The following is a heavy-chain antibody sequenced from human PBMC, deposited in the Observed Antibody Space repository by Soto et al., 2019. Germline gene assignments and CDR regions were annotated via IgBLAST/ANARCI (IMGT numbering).Heavy chain of an antibody. Sequence: EVQVVESGGDLVQPGGSLRLSCAASGFTVSSDYMNWVRQAPGKGLEWVSVIYSGGGRYYADSVQGRFTISRDNSKNMVYLQMNGLRAEDTAVYYCARDAGDRTGMSVWGQGTTVTVYS. V-gene: IGHV3-66*01. CDR3: ARDAGDRTGMSV. CDR1: GFTVSSDY. J-gene: IGHJ6*02. D-gene: IGHD1-26*01. CDR2: IYSGGGR.